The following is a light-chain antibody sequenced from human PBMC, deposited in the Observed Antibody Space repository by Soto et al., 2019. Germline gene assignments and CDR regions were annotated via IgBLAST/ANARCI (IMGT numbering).Light chain of an antibody. J-gene: IGKJ1*01. Sequence: DIQLTQSPSFLSASVGDRDTITCRASQDINTYLAWYQQKPGKAPKLLIYAASTLQSAVPSRFSGGGSGTDFTLTISSLQPEDFATYYCQQLNSYPRTFGPGTKVEF. V-gene: IGKV1-9*01. CDR1: QDINTY. CDR2: AAS. CDR3: QQLNSYPRT.